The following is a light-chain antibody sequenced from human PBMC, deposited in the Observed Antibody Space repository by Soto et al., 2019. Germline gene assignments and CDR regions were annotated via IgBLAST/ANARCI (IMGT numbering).Light chain of an antibody. CDR3: QQYNHYWT. Sequence: DIQMTQSPSTLSASVRDRVTITCRASQSISSWLAWYQQKPGKAPQVLIYDASSLESGVPSRFSGSGSGTEFSLTISSLQPDDFATYYCQQYNHYWTFGQGTRVVIK. V-gene: IGKV1-5*01. CDR2: DAS. J-gene: IGKJ1*01. CDR1: QSISSW.